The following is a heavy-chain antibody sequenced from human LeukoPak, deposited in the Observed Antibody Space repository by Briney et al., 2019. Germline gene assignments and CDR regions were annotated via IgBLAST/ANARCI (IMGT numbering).Heavy chain of an antibody. Sequence: SETLSLTCTVSGGSISSSGYYWGWIRQPPGKGLEWIASIYHSGSTYYNPSLKSRVTISVDTSKNQFSLKLSSVTAADTAVYYCARTEQVDYYMDVWGKGTTVTVSS. CDR1: GGSISSSGYY. D-gene: IGHD1-14*01. J-gene: IGHJ6*03. V-gene: IGHV4-39*07. CDR2: IYHSGST. CDR3: ARTEQVDYYMDV.